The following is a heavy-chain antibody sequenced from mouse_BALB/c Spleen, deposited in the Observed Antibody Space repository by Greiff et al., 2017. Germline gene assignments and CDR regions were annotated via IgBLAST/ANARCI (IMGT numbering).Heavy chain of an antibody. CDR1: GFNIKDTY. CDR3: ARNGNYVDAMDY. V-gene: IGHV14-3*02. Sequence: VQLKESGAELVKPGASVKLSCTASGFNIKDTYMHWVKQRPEQGLEWIGRIDPANGNTKYDPKFQGKATITADTSSNTAYLQLSSLTSEDTAVYYCARNGNYVDAMDYWGQGTSVTVSS. J-gene: IGHJ4*01. CDR2: IDPANGNT. D-gene: IGHD2-1*01.